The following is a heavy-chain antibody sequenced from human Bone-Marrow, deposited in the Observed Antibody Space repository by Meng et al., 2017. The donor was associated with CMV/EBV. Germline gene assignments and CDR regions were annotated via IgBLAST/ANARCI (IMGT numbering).Heavy chain of an antibody. J-gene: IGHJ6*02. CDR3: ARDSRFGVDTYYYYYGMDV. CDR1: GFTVSSNY. V-gene: IGHV3-53*01. Sequence: GESLKISWAASGFTVSSNYMSWVRQAPGKGLEWVSVIYSGGSTYYADSVKVRFTISRDNSKNTLYLQMNSLRAEDTAVYYCARDSRFGVDTYYYYYGMDVWGQGITVTVSS. D-gene: IGHD3-3*01. CDR2: IYSGGST.